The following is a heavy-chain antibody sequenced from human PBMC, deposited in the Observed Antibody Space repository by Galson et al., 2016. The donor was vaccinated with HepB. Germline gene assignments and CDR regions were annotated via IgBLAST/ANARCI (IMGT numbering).Heavy chain of an antibody. J-gene: IGHJ4*02. D-gene: IGHD3-10*01. CDR1: GFNFSTFT. Sequence: SLRLSCAASGFNFSTFTVNWVRQVPGKRLDWVSSICSSSLYIYHPDSLRGRFTVSRDNSKNSLFLQMNSLGAEDTAIYYCARWSRGTGSSLDFWGQGTLVTVSS. CDR2: ICSSSLYI. V-gene: IGHV3-21*06. CDR3: ARWSRGTGSSLDF.